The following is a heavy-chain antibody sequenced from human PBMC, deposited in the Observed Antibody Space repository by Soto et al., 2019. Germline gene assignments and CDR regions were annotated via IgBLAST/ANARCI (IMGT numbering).Heavy chain of an antibody. D-gene: IGHD2-2*01. J-gene: IGHJ5*02. V-gene: IGHV4-31*03. Sequence: QVQLQESGPGLVKPSQTLSLTCIVSGGSISSNDFYWSWIRQHPGKGLEWIGYIYYSGNTYYNPSLTIRVTILVDTSKNHFSLNVSSVTAADTAVYYFPILSASFQSWFDPCGQGTLVTVSS. CDR2: IYYSGNT. CDR3: PILSASFQSWFDP. CDR1: GGSISSNDFY.